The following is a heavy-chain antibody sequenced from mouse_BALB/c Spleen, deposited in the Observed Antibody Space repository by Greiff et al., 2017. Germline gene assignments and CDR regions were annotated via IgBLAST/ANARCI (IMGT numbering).Heavy chain of an antibody. CDR2: INSNGGST. V-gene: IGHV5-6-2*01. Sequence: EVKLVESGGGLVKLGGSLKLSCAASGFTFSSYYMSWVRQTPEKRLELVAAINSNGGSTYYPDTVKGRFTISRDNAKNTLYLQMSSLKSEDTALYYCARHGDGYYEAWFAYWGQGTLVTVSA. J-gene: IGHJ3*01. CDR3: ARHGDGYYEAWFAY. CDR1: GFTFSSYY. D-gene: IGHD2-3*01.